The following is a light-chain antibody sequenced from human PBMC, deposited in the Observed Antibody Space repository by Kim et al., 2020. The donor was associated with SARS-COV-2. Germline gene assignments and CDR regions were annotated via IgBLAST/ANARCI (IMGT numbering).Light chain of an antibody. J-gene: IGKJ1*01. CDR3: QQYNSSPWT. Sequence: DIQMTQSPPTLSASVGDRVTTTCRASQSISSWLAWYQQKPGKAPKLLIYKASSLESGVPSRFSGSGSGTEFTLTISSLQPDDFATYYCQQYNSSPWTFGQGTKVDIK. V-gene: IGKV1-5*03. CDR2: KAS. CDR1: QSISSW.